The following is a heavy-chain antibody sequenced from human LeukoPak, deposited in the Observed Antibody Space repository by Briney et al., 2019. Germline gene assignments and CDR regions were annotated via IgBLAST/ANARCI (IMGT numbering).Heavy chain of an antibody. Sequence: SETLSLTCTVSGGSISPYFWSWIRQPPGKGLEWIGYISYTGSTNYNPSLKSRVTISVDTSKNQFSQQLTSVTAADTAVYYCARDDYRGVTNFDPWGQGTLVTASS. J-gene: IGHJ5*02. D-gene: IGHD3-10*01. CDR2: ISYTGST. V-gene: IGHV4-59*01. CDR1: GGSISPYF. CDR3: ARDDYRGVTNFDP.